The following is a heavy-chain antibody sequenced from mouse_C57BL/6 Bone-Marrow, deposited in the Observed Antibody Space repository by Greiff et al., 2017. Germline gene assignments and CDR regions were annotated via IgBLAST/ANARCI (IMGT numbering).Heavy chain of an antibody. CDR1: GYTFTSYW. V-gene: IGHV1-64*01. D-gene: IGHD4-1*01. J-gene: IGHJ2*01. CDR2: IHPNSGST. CDR3: ARLTGADFDY. Sequence: QVQLQQPGAELVKPGASVKLSCKASGYTFTSYWLHWVKQRPGQGLEWIGMIHPNSGSTNYNEKFKSKATLTVDKSSSTAYMQLSSLTSEDSAVYYGARLTGADFDYWGQGTTLTVSS.